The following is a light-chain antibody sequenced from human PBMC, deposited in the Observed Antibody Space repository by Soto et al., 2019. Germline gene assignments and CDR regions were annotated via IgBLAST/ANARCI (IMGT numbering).Light chain of an antibody. V-gene: IGKV3-15*01. Sequence: EIVMTQSPATLSVSPGERATLSCRASQSVSVNLAWYQQKPGQTPRLLIYRASTRAAGIPARFSGSGSGTEFTLTISSLQSEDFAVYYCQQYHKWPPITFGQGTRLETK. CDR3: QQYHKWPPIT. J-gene: IGKJ5*01. CDR1: QSVSVN. CDR2: RAS.